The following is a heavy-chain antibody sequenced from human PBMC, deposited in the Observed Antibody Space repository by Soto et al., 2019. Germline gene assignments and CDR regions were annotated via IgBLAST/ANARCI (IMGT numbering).Heavy chain of an antibody. CDR2: INAGNGNT. J-gene: IGHJ5*02. D-gene: IGHD5-18*01. V-gene: IGHV1-3*01. CDR3: ASAPAMVTRWFDP. Sequence: QVQLVQSGAEVKKPGASVKVSCKASGYTFTSYAMHWVRQAPGQRLEWMGGINAGNGNTKNSQKFQGRVTITRDTSASTPYMELSSLRSEDRAVYYCASAPAMVTRWFDPWGQGTLVTVSS. CDR1: GYTFTSYA.